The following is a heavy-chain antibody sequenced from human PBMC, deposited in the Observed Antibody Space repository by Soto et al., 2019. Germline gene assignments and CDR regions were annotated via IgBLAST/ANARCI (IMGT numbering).Heavy chain of an antibody. D-gene: IGHD5-18*01. V-gene: IGHV4-4*02. J-gene: IGHJ4*02. CDR2: IYHSGST. CDR1: GGSISSSNW. CDR3: ARDQGYSYGIRGLDY. Sequence: SETLSLTCAVSGGSISSSNWWSWVRQPPGKGLEWIGEIYHSGSTNYNPSLKSRVTISVGKSKNQFSLKLSSVTAADTAVYYCARDQGYSYGIRGLDYWGQGTLVTVSS.